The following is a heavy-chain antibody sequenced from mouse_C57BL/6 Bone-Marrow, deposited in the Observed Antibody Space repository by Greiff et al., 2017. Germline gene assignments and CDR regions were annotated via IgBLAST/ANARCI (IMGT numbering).Heavy chain of an antibody. J-gene: IGHJ4*01. V-gene: IGHV1-50*01. CDR1: GYTFTSYW. CDR3: ARSDYRRGAMDY. CDR2: IDPSDSYT. Sequence: QVQLQQPGAELVKPGASVKLSCKASGYTFTSYWMQWVKQRPGQGLEWIGEIDPSDSYTNYNQKFKGKATLTVDTSSSTAYMQLSSLTSEDSAVYYCARSDYRRGAMDYWGQGTSVTVSS. D-gene: IGHD2-4*01.